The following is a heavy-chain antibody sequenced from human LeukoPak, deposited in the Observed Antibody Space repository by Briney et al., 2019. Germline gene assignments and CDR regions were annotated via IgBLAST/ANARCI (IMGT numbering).Heavy chain of an antibody. Sequence: GGSLRLSCAASAFTFSSYSMNWVRQAPGKGLEWVSSISSSSSYIYYADSVKGRFTISRDNAKNSLYLQMNSLRAEDTAVYYCARAFRSGWNNFDYWGQGTLVTVSS. D-gene: IGHD6-19*01. V-gene: IGHV3-21*01. CDR2: ISSSSSYI. J-gene: IGHJ4*02. CDR3: ARAFRSGWNNFDY. CDR1: AFTFSSYS.